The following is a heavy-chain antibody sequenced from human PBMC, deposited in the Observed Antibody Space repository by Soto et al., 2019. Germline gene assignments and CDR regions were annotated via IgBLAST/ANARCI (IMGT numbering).Heavy chain of an antibody. CDR3: ARGPNTGSFDY. D-gene: IGHD1-1*01. V-gene: IGHV1-2*04. J-gene: IGHJ4*02. CDR2: INPNTGST. Sequence: ASVKVSCKASGYTFTAYYLHWMRQAPGQGLEWMGWINPNTGSTNYAQKFQGCVTMASDTSGSTVYMELTSLKSDDTAVYYCARGPNTGSFDYWGQGTLVTFSS. CDR1: GYTFTAYY.